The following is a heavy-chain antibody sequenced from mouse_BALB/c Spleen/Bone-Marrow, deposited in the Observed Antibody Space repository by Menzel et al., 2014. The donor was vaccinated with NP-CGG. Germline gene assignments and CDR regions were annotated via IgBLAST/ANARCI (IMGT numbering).Heavy chain of an antibody. V-gene: IGHV1S127*01. CDR1: GYAFTSYW. CDR2: IDPSDNYT. Sequence: QVQLQQPGAELVKPGASVKMSCKASGYAFTSYWMHWVKQRPGQGLEWIGAIDPSDNYTHYNQEFKGKATLTVDTSSSTAYMQLSSLTSEDSAVYCCTNLGTYWGQGTLVTVSA. CDR3: TNLGTY. D-gene: IGHD2-14*01. J-gene: IGHJ3*01.